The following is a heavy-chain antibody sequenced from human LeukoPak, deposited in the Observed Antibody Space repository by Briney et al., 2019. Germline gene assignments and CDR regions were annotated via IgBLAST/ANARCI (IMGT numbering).Heavy chain of an antibody. J-gene: IGHJ4*02. CDR3: AKSSLYCTSTSCSYYFDY. CDR2: IFYSGST. Sequence: SETLSLTCTVSGGSISSYHWSWIRQPPGKGLEWIGYIFYSGSTKYNPSLKSRVTISVDTSKSQFSLKLSSVNAADTAVYYCAKSSLYCTSTSCSYYFDYWGQGTLVTVSS. D-gene: IGHD2-2*01. CDR1: GGSISSYH. V-gene: IGHV4-59*01.